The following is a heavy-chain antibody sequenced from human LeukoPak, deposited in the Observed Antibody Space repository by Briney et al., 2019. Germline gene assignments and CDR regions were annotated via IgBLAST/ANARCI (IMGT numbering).Heavy chain of an antibody. CDR1: GGSFSGYY. CDR2: INHSGST. V-gene: IGHV4-34*01. J-gene: IGHJ4*02. Sequence: SETLSLTCAVYGGSFSGYYWSWIRQPPGKGLEWIGEINHSGSTNYNPSLKSRVTISVDTSKNQFSLKLSSVTAADTAVYYCARRVGATLAGRFDYWGQGTLVTVSS. CDR3: ARRVGATLAGRFDY. D-gene: IGHD1-26*01.